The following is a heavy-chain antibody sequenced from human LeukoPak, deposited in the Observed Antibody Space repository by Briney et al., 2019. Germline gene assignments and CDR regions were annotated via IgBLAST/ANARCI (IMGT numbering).Heavy chain of an antibody. CDR3: ARDQLLSYYFDY. J-gene: IGHJ4*02. CDR1: GYSISSGYY. CDR2: IYHSGST. D-gene: IGHD2-2*01. Sequence: ETLSLTCAVSGYSISSGYYWGWIRQPPGKGLEWIGSIYHSGSTYYNPSLKSRVTISVDTSKNQFSLKLSSVTAADTAVYYCARDQLLSYYFDYWGQGTLVTVSS. V-gene: IGHV4-38-2*02.